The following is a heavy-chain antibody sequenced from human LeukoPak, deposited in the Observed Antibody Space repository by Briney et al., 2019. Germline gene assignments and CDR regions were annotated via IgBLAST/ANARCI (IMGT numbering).Heavy chain of an antibody. CDR2: VSGSGGSA. CDR1: GLTFSKFA. Sequence: GGSLRLSFAASGLTFSKFAMSWVRQAPGKGLEWVSGVSGSGGSAYYADSVKGRFTISRDNSKNTLYLQMSSLRVEDTAIYYCAKDELAAASTAMTYFDYWGQGTLVIVSS. V-gene: IGHV3-23*01. J-gene: IGHJ4*02. D-gene: IGHD5-18*01. CDR3: AKDELAAASTAMTYFDY.